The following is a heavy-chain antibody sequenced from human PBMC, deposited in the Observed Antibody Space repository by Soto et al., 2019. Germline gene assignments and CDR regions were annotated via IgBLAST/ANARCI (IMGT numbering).Heavy chain of an antibody. CDR2: IYYSGST. CDR3: ARVLHRVGYKVANWFDP. Sequence: QVQLQESGPGLVKPSQTLSLTCTVSGASISGGGYYWSWIRQHPGKGLEWIGYIYYSGSTYYNPSLKSRVTIALDTSKHQFPLKPSSVTAADTAVYYCARVLHRVGYKVANWFDPWGQGPLVTVSS. J-gene: IGHJ5*02. D-gene: IGHD5-12*01. CDR1: GASISGGGYY. V-gene: IGHV4-31*03.